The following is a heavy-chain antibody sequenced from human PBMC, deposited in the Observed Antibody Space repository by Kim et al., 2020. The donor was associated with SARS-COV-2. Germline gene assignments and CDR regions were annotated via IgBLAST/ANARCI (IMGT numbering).Heavy chain of an antibody. CDR3: ARENGDYVWGSYRYFDF. J-gene: IGHJ4*02. V-gene: IGHV3-21*01. Sequence: VKGPFTISRDKGKNSLYLQVNSLRAEDTAVYYCARENGDYVWGSYRYFDFWGQGTLVTVSS. D-gene: IGHD3-16*02.